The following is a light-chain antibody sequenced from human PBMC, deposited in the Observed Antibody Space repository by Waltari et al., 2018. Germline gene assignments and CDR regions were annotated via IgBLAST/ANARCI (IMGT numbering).Light chain of an antibody. Sequence: QSALTQPASVSGSPGQSVTIFCAGTSSDVVGYNSVSWYQEHPGQAPRVIIYDVSDRPSGVSDRFSGSKSGNTASLTISGLQAEDGADYYCSSQSSNDVVLFGGGTKLTVL. CDR1: SSDVVGYNS. CDR2: DVS. CDR3: SSQSSNDVVL. V-gene: IGLV2-14*01. J-gene: IGLJ2*01.